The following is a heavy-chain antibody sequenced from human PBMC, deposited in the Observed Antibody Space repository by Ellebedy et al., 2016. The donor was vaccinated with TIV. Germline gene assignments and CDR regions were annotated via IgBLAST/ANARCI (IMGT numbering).Heavy chain of an antibody. D-gene: IGHD5-12*01. Sequence: SVTVSCKASGGTFSSFAISWVRQAPGQGLEWMGGIIGMFGTASYAQKFLARVTITADEFTSTAYMEMSSLRSEDTAVYYCARHSGYHAISYLAYWGQGTLVTVSS. V-gene: IGHV1-69*13. CDR2: IIGMFGTA. CDR1: GGTFSSFA. J-gene: IGHJ4*02. CDR3: ARHSGYHAISYLAY.